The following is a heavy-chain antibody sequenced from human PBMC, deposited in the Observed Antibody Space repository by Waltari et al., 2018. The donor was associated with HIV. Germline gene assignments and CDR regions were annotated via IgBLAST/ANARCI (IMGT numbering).Heavy chain of an antibody. CDR2: ISISSFNI. CDR1: GFSFGDYA. Sequence: EEQLVESGGGLVNPGGSLRLSCEASGFSFGDYAMNWVRQAPGKGLEWIAYISISSFNIKYADAVRGRFTISRDNTQNSLSLQMNNLIDEDTADYFCARDTLNFFFGLDLWGHGTPVTVSS. V-gene: IGHV3-21*05. J-gene: IGHJ6*02. CDR3: ARDTLNFFFGLDL.